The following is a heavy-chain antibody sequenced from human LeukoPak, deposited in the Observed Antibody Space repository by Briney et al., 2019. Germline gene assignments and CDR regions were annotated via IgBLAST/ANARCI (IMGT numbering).Heavy chain of an antibody. CDR3: ARASSLYSYGFDY. Sequence: PSETLSLTCTVSGGSISSYYWSWIRQPPGKGLEWIGYIYYSGSINYNPSLKSRVTISVDTSKNQFSLKLSSVTAADTAVYYCARASSLYSYGFDYWGQGTLVTVSS. J-gene: IGHJ4*02. CDR1: GGSISSYY. CDR2: IYYSGSI. V-gene: IGHV4-59*01. D-gene: IGHD5-18*01.